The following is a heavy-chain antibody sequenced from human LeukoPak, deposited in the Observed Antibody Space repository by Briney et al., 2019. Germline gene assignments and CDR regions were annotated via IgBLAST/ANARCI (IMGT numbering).Heavy chain of an antibody. Sequence: GGSLRLSCAASGFTFSSYGMHWVRQAPGKGLEWVAVISYDGSNKYYADSVKGRFTISRDNSKNTLYLQMNSLRAEDTAVYYCAKEVSPQGVTPDYWGQGTLVTVSS. J-gene: IGHJ4*02. CDR2: ISYDGSNK. D-gene: IGHD4-23*01. CDR3: AKEVSPQGVTPDY. V-gene: IGHV3-30*18. CDR1: GFTFSSYG.